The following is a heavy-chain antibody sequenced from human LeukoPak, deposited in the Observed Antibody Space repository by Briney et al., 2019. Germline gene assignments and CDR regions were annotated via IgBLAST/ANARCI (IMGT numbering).Heavy chain of an antibody. V-gene: IGHV3-7*01. CDR3: AREPVYGAHNTCAY. CDR2: IKQDGSEK. Sequence: PGGSPRLSCAASGFTFSSYWMSWVRQAPGKGLEWVANIKQDGSEKYYVDSVKGRFTISRDNAKNSLYLQMNSLRAEDTAVYYCAREPVYGAHNTCAYRGQGTLVTVSS. CDR1: GFTFSSYW. J-gene: IGHJ4*02. D-gene: IGHD4-17*01.